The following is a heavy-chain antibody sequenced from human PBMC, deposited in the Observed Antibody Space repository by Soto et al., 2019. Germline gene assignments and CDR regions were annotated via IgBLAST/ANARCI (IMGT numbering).Heavy chain of an antibody. J-gene: IGHJ4*02. Sequence: QVQLVESGGGVVQPGKSLRLSCAASGFTFSNYGIHWVRQAPGKGLEWVAVISYDGSKIYYADSVKGRLTISRDDSKNTVYLQMNSLRVDDTAVYYCAKGIGMIVVGHPPDHWGQGTLVTVSS. CDR2: ISYDGSKI. CDR3: AKGIGMIVVGHPPDH. CDR1: GFTFSNYG. V-gene: IGHV3-30*18. D-gene: IGHD3-22*01.